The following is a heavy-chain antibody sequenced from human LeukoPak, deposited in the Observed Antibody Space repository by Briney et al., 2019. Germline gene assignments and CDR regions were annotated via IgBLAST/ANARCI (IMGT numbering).Heavy chain of an antibody. D-gene: IGHD3-3*01. CDR3: ARGSASNYDFWSGYSVDAFDI. CDR2: IYHSGST. Sequence: PSETLSLTCAVSGYSISSGYYWGWIRQPPGKGLEWIGSIYHSGSTYYNPSLKSRVTISVDTSKNQFSLKLSSVTAADTAVYYCARGSASNYDFWSGYSVDAFDIWGQGTMVTVSS. J-gene: IGHJ3*02. CDR1: GYSISSGYY. V-gene: IGHV4-38-2*01.